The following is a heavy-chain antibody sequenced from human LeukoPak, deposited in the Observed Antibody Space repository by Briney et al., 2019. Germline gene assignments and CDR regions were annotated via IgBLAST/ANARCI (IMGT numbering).Heavy chain of an antibody. J-gene: IGHJ4*02. Sequence: SETLSLTCTVSGGSISSYYWSWIRQPAGKGLEWIGRIYTSGSTNYNPSLKSRVTMSVDTSKNQFSLKLSSVTAADTAVYYCAREGGITMVRGVELFDYWGQGTLVTVSS. D-gene: IGHD3-10*01. CDR1: GGSISSYY. CDR2: IYTSGST. V-gene: IGHV4-4*07. CDR3: AREGGITMVRGVELFDY.